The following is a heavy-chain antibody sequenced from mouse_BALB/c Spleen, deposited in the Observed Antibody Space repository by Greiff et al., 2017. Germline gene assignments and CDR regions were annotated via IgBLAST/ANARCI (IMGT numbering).Heavy chain of an antibody. J-gene: IGHJ1*01. CDR3: ARVDDYDGSFDV. Sequence: EVKLMESGPGLVKPSQSLSLTCSVTGYSITSGYYWNWIRQFPGNKLEWMGYISYDGSNNYNPSLKNRISITRDTSKNQFFLKLNSVTTEDTATYYCARVDDYDGSFDVWGAGTTVTVSS. V-gene: IGHV3-6*02. CDR1: GYSITSGYY. D-gene: IGHD2-4*01. CDR2: ISYDGSN.